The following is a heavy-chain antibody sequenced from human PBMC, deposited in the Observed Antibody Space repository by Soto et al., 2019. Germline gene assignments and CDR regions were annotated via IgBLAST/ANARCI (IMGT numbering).Heavy chain of an antibody. Sequence: GGSLRLSCSASGFTFYDHAMTWVRQAPGKGLEWIGLIRSNVYGGTTEHAASLKGRFTLSGDDSKSIAYLQMNSLETEDTAVYFCGRGLAGGSYNDYWGQGILVTVSS. CDR2: IRSNVYGGTT. CDR3: GRGLAGGSYNDY. V-gene: IGHV3-49*04. J-gene: IGHJ4*02. D-gene: IGHD1-26*01. CDR1: GFTFYDHA.